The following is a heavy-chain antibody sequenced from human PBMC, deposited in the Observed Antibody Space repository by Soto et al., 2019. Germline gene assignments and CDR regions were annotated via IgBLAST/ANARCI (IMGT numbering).Heavy chain of an antibody. CDR1: GYTFTSYY. J-gene: IGHJ5*02. CDR3: ARVGPPADP. V-gene: IGHV1-46*01. Sequence: GASVKVSCKASGYTFTSYYVHWVRQAPGQGLDWMAIINPGGNSTSYAQKFQGRVTVTRDTSTSTAYMELSSLRSEDTAVYYCARVGPPADPWGQGTQVTVSS. CDR2: INPGGNST.